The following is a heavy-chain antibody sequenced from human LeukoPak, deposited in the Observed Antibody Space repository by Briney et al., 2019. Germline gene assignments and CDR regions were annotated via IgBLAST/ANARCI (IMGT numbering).Heavy chain of an antibody. CDR1: GGSISSSSYY. J-gene: IGHJ4*02. CDR2: IYYSGST. CDR3: ARGRTVYYDSSGYSSLFDY. V-gene: IGHV4-39*01. D-gene: IGHD3-22*01. Sequence: SETLSLTCTVSGGSISSSSYYWGWIRQPPGKGLEWIGSIYYSGSTYYNPSLKSRVTISVDTSKNQFSLKLSSVTAADTAVYYCARGRTVYYDSSGYSSLFDYWGQGTLVTVSS.